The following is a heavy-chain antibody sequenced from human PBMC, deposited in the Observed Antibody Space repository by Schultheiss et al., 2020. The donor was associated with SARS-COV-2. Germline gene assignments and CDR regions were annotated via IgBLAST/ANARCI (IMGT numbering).Heavy chain of an antibody. CDR3: ARRFLLGDGYSKAWYFDL. D-gene: IGHD5-24*01. CDR2: IYYSGST. Sequence: SETLSLTCTVSGGSISSSSYYWGWIRQPPGKGLEWIGYIYYSGSTNYNPSLKSRVTISVDTSKNQFSLKLSSVTAADTAVYYCARRFLLGDGYSKAWYFDLWGRGTLVTVSS. CDR1: GGSISSSSYY. V-gene: IGHV4-61*05. J-gene: IGHJ2*01.